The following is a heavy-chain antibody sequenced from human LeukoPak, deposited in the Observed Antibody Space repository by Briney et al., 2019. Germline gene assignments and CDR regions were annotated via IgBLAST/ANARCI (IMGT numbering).Heavy chain of an antibody. CDR2: ISSDGSST. V-gene: IGHV3-74*01. Sequence: GGSLRLSCAASGFTFSSYWMHWVRQAPGKGLVWVSRISSDGSSTTYADSVKGRFTISRDNAKNSLYLQMNSLRAEDTAVYYCARDRAYYDFWDAFDIWGQGTMVTVSS. D-gene: IGHD3-3*01. CDR1: GFTFSSYW. CDR3: ARDRAYYDFWDAFDI. J-gene: IGHJ3*02.